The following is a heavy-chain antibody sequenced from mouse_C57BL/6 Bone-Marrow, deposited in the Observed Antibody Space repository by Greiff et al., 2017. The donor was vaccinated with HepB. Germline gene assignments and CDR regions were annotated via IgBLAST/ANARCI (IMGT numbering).Heavy chain of an antibody. D-gene: IGHD1-1*01. J-gene: IGHJ4*01. V-gene: IGHV3-6*01. CDR1: GYSITSGYY. CDR2: ISYDGSN. Sequence: EVKLQESGPGLVKPSQSLSLTCSVTGYSITSGYYWNWIRQFPGNKLEWMGYISYDGSNNYNPSLKNRISITRYTSKNQFFLKLNSVTTEDTATYYCANDYYGSSYRYAMDYWGQGTSVTVSS. CDR3: ANDYYGSSYRYAMDY.